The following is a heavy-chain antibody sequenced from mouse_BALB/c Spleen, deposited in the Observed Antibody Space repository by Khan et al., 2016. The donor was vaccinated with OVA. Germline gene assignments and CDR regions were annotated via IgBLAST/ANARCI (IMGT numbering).Heavy chain of an antibody. V-gene: IGHV2-3*01. J-gene: IGHJ2*01. CDR2: IWGDGST. CDR3: AKGGVPNLDY. Sequence: QVQLKESGPGLVAPSQSLSITCTVSGFSLTSYGVSWVRQPPGKGLEWMGVIWGDGSTNYHSAIIYRLSISKANSKSLVCLKLNSLQTDDTATYYCAKGGVPNLDYWGQGTTLTVAS. CDR1: GFSLTSYG.